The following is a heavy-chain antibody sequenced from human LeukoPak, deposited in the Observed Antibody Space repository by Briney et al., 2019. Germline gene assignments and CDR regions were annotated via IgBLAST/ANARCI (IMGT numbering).Heavy chain of an antibody. J-gene: IGHJ4*02. V-gene: IGHV4-39*07. CDR2: IYYSGNS. CDR3: ARAVRGGYDILTGYYTSPNFDY. CDR1: GGSIRSNYY. D-gene: IGHD3-9*01. Sequence: SETLSLTCTVSGGSIRSNYYWGWIRQPPGKGLEWIGSIYYSGNSYYNPSLKSRVTMSIDTSKNQFSLKVNSVTAADTAVYYCARAVRGGYDILTGYYTSPNFDYWGQGTLVTVSS.